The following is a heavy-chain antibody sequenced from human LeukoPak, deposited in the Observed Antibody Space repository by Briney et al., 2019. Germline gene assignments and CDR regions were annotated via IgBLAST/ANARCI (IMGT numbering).Heavy chain of an antibody. CDR1: GGSISSYY. CDR2: ISYSGST. CDR3: AREYSGYSDY. Sequence: PSETLSLTCTVSGGSISSYYWSWIRQPPGKGLEWIGYISYSGSTNFNPSLKSRVTISVDTSKNQFSLKLSSVTAADTAVYYCAREYSGYSDYWGQGTLVTVSS. V-gene: IGHV4-59*01. D-gene: IGHD5-12*01. J-gene: IGHJ4*02.